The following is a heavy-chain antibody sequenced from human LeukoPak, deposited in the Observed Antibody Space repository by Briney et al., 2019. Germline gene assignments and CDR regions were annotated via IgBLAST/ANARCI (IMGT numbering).Heavy chain of an antibody. CDR2: INHSGST. J-gene: IGHJ5*02. Sequence: SETLSLTCAVYGGSFSGYYWSWIRQPPGKGLEWIGEINHSGSTNYNPSLKSRVTISVDTSKNQFSLKLRSVTAADTAVYYCARRGPPRTLLRGVKSGWFDPWGQGTLVTVSS. V-gene: IGHV4-34*01. CDR1: GGSFSGYY. CDR3: ARRGPPRTLLRGVKSGWFDP. D-gene: IGHD3-10*01.